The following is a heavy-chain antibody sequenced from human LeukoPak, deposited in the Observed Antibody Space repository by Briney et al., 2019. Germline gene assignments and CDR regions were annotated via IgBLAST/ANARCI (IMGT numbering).Heavy chain of an antibody. CDR2: ISGSGGST. Sequence: GGSLRLSCAASGFTFSSYAMNWVRQAPGKGLEWVSAISGSGGSTYYADSVKGRFTISRDNSKNTLYLQMNSLRAEDTAVYYCAKDQGIAVAGPFQHWGQGTLVTVSS. CDR3: AKDQGIAVAGPFQH. J-gene: IGHJ1*01. CDR1: GFTFSSYA. D-gene: IGHD6-19*01. V-gene: IGHV3-23*01.